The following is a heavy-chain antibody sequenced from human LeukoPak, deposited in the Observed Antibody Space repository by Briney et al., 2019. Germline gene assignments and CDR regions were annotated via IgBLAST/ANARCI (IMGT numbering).Heavy chain of an antibody. V-gene: IGHV3-66*02. J-gene: IGHJ4*02. CDR1: GFTISTGH. Sequence: PGGSLRLSCAASGFTISTGHMSWVRQAPGKGLEWVSIIYSDGRTYYADSVRGLFTISRDNSKNTLYLQMNNLRPEDTAVYYCARGGIKTFYSFDYWGQGTLVTVSS. D-gene: IGHD3-16*01. CDR3: ARGGIKTFYSFDY. CDR2: IYSDGRT.